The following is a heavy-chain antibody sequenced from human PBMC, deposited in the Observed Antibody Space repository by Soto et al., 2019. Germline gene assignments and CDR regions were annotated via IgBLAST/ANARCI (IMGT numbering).Heavy chain of an antibody. V-gene: IGHV4-39*01. CDR1: GGSISARHTY. CDR3: ARAPDS. Sequence: QLQLQESGPGLLKPSETLSLTCTVSGGSISARHTYCGWIRQPPGKGLEWIGSFYDSVSTYYNPSLQSRVYISVDSSKNQFSLTLASLTAADTAVYYCARAPDSWGQGTLVTVSS. J-gene: IGHJ4*02. CDR2: FYDSVST.